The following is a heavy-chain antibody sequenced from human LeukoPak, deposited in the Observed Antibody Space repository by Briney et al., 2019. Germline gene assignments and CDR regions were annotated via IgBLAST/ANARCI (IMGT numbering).Heavy chain of an antibody. J-gene: IGHJ4*02. Sequence: PGGSLRLSCAASGFTFSSYSMNWVRQAPGKGLEWVSFISSSSSYIYYADSVKGRFTISRDNAKNSLYLQMNSLRAEDTAVYYCARGDTYAFQGDYWGQGTLVTVSS. D-gene: IGHD2-2*01. CDR2: ISSSSSYI. CDR3: ARGDTYAFQGDY. CDR1: GFTFSSYS. V-gene: IGHV3-21*01.